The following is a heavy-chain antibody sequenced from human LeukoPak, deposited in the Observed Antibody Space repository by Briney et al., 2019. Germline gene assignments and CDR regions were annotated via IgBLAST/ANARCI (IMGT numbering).Heavy chain of an antibody. CDR3: ARTGGILTGYSFDY. Sequence: ASETLSLTCTVSGGSISSYYWSWIRQPPEKGLEWIGYIYYSGSTNYNPSLKSRVTISVDTSKNQFSLKLSSVTAADTAVYYCARTGGILTGYSFDYWGQGTLVTVSS. CDR2: IYYSGST. CDR1: GGSISSYY. J-gene: IGHJ4*02. V-gene: IGHV4-59*01. D-gene: IGHD3-9*01.